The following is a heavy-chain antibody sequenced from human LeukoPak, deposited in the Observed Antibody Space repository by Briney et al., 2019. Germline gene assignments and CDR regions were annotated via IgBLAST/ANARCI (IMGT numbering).Heavy chain of an antibody. CDR3: VSFYETY. V-gene: IGHV3-74*01. CDR1: GNYW. CDR2: INSDGSWT. J-gene: IGHJ4*02. Sequence: GGSLRLSCAASGNYWMHWVRQVPGKGLVWVSHINSDGSWTGYADSVKGRFAISKDNAKNTVYLQMNSLRAEDTAVYYCVSFYETYWGRGTLVTVSS. D-gene: IGHD2/OR15-2a*01.